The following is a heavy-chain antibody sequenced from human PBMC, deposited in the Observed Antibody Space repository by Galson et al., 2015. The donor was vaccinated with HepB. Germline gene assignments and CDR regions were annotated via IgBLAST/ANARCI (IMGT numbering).Heavy chain of an antibody. Sequence: SLRLSCAASGFTFSKYYMSWIRQAPGKGLEYISYINIDSTYTNYADSVKGRFTISRDNAKNSLYLQLDGLRADDTAVYYCARGHYQLETWGRGTLVTVSS. D-gene: IGHD1-1*01. J-gene: IGHJ4*02. V-gene: IGHV3-11*06. CDR1: GFTFSKYY. CDR3: ARGHYQLET. CDR2: INIDSTYT.